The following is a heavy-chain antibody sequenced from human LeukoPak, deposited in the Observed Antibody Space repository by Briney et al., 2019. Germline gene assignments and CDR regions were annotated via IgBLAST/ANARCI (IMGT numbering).Heavy chain of an antibody. CDR1: GDSIGSDY. V-gene: IGHV4-59*01. CDR2: VHYSGST. D-gene: IGHD6-6*01. J-gene: IGHJ6*03. CDR3: ATSEYYYYMAV. Sequence: SETLSLTCTVSGDSIGSDYWSWIRQPPGKGLEWIGYVHYSGSTNYNPSLKSRVTISIDPSKNQFSLKLSSVTAADTAVYYCATSEYYYYMAVWGEGTTVTISS.